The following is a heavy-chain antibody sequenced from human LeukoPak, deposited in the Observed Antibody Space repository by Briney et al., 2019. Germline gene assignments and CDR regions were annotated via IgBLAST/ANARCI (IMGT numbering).Heavy chain of an antibody. Sequence: GGSLRLSCAASGFTFSSYAMHWVRQAPGKGLEWVAVISYDGSNKYYADSVKGRFTISRDNSKNTLYLQMNSLSAEDTAVYYCARGLEGGSGEFDYWGQGTLVTVSS. J-gene: IGHJ4*02. D-gene: IGHD3-10*01. CDR1: GFTFSSYA. CDR3: ARGLEGGSGEFDY. CDR2: ISYDGSNK. V-gene: IGHV3-30*04.